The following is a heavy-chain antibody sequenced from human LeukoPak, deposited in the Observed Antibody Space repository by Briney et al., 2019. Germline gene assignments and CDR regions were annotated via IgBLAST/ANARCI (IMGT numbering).Heavy chain of an antibody. Sequence: GGSLRLSCAASGFAFSNYGMHWVRQAPGKGLEWGAFIRYDGSNEYYADSVKGRFAISRYSTTRTLYPQMTSLRAEDTAVYYCARGGKIAVAGTRSPQYFQHWGQGTPVTVSS. CDR2: IRYDGSNE. V-gene: IGHV3-30*02. D-gene: IGHD6-19*01. CDR1: GFAFSNYG. CDR3: ARGGKIAVAGTRSPQYFQH. J-gene: IGHJ1*01.